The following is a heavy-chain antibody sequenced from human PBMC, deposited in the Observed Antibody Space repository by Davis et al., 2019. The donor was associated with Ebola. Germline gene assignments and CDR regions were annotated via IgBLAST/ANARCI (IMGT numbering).Heavy chain of an antibody. J-gene: IGHJ6*04. CDR3: ARGGRWYDIMTEASLMDV. V-gene: IGHV3-48*01. Sequence: GGSLRLSCEASGFRFSTYTMNWVRQAPGKGLEWISYISSSSTNIYYADSVKGRFTVPRDNAKNSLFLQMNSLRGEDAAVYYCARGGRWYDIMTEASLMDVWGKGTTVAVSS. D-gene: IGHD3-9*01. CDR1: GFRFSTYT. CDR2: ISSSSTNI.